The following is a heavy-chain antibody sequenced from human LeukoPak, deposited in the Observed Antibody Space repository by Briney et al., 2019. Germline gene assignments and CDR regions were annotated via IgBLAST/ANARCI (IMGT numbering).Heavy chain of an antibody. D-gene: IGHD2-2*01. J-gene: IGHJ4*02. V-gene: IGHV3-23*01. CDR2: ISGSGGST. CDR3: AKSGPYCSSTSCNYFDY. CDR1: GFTFSDYA. Sequence: GGSLRLSCAASGFTFSDYAMSWVRQAPGKGLEWVSAISGSGGSTYYADSVKGRFTISRDNSKNALFLQMNSLRAEDTAVYYCAKSGPYCSSTSCNYFDYWGQGTLVTVSS.